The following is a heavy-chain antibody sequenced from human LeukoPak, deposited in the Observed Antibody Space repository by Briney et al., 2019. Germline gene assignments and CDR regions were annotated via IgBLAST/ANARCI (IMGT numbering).Heavy chain of an antibody. V-gene: IGHV4-34*01. CDR1: SGSVSGYY. Sequence: PSQTLSLTCPLDSGSVSGYYWSWIRHPPGKGRGWTGEINQNGSTNYNPSLKSRVTISVETSKTQFSLKLSSVTAADTAVYYCARGYDDYVWGSYRYYYFDYWGEGTLVTVSS. CDR3: ARGYDDYVWGSYRYYYFDY. CDR2: INQNGST. D-gene: IGHD3-16*02. J-gene: IGHJ4*02.